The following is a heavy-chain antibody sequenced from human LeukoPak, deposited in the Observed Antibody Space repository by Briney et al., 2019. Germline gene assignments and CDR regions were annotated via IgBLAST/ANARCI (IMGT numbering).Heavy chain of an antibody. CDR1: GGSISSYY. Sequence: PSETLSLTCTVSGGSISSYYWSWIRQPAGKGLEWIGRIYTSGSTNYNPSLKSRVTMSVDTSKNQFSLKLSSVTAADTAVYYCARDSSSWYDVYYYYYMDVWGKGTTVTVSS. CDR3: ARDSSSWYDVYYYYYMDV. D-gene: IGHD6-13*01. J-gene: IGHJ6*03. CDR2: IYTSGST. V-gene: IGHV4-4*07.